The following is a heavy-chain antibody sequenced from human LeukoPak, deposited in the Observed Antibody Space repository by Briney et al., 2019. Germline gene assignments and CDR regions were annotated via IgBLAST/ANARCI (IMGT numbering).Heavy chain of an antibody. Sequence: SETLSLTCAVYGGSFSGYYWSWIRQPPGKGLEWIGEINHSGTTNYNPSLKSRVTISVDTSKNQFSLRMRSVTAADTAVYFCARAQETVPIDYWGQGTLVTATS. V-gene: IGHV4-34*01. D-gene: IGHD4-11*01. CDR3: ARAQETVPIDY. CDR2: INHSGTT. J-gene: IGHJ4*02. CDR1: GGSFSGYY.